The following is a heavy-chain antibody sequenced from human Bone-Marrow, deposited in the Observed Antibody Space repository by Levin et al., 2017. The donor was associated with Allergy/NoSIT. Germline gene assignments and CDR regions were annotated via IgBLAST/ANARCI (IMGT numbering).Heavy chain of an antibody. CDR3: ARFRLGAAATLFDL. Sequence: SETLSLTCTVSGGSVSSGIYCWTWVRQPPGKRLEWIGHAFYSGRPNYSSSLTSRVAISVDSYKNQFSLKLRSVTAADTAVYYCARFRLGAAATLFDLWGQGTLVTVAA. V-gene: IGHV4-61*01. D-gene: IGHD2-15*01. CDR1: GGSVSSGIYC. CDR2: AFYSGRP. J-gene: IGHJ4*02.